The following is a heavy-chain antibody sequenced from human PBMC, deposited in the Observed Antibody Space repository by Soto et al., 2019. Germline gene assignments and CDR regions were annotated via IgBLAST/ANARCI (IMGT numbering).Heavy chain of an antibody. CDR1: GYKVSTWHNFTSYW. V-gene: IGHV5-51*01. J-gene: IGHJ4*02. CDR3: AVTRIAVAGPDY. CDR2: IYPGDSDT. Sequence: PGESLKISCMGSGYKVSTWHNFTSYWIAWVRQTPGKGLEWMGIIYPGDSDTRYSPSFQGQVTISADKSISTAYLQWSSLKASDTAMYYCAVTRIAVAGPDYWGQGTLVTVSS. D-gene: IGHD6-19*01.